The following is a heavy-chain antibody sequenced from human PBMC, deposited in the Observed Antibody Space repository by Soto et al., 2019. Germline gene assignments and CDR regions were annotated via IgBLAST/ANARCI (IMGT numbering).Heavy chain of an antibody. CDR2: ISASGVDI. CDR3: TKDPGGGGFDI. Sequence: EAQLLESGGGLVQPGGSLRVSCAASGFTFTAHAMNWIRQAPGKGLEWVSGISASGVDIYYADSVKGRFTISRDNSKNSLYLQRSGLRAEDTGVYYCTKDPGGGGFDIWGQGTTVTVSS. J-gene: IGHJ3*02. D-gene: IGHD3-16*01. CDR1: GFTFTAHA. V-gene: IGHV3-23*01.